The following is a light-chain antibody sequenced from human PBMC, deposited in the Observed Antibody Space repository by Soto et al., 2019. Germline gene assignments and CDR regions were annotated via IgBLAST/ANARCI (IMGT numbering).Light chain of an antibody. CDR3: QQQGT. CDR2: AAS. CDR1: RSLSSNY. J-gene: IGKJ2*01. Sequence: EIVLTQSPGTLSLSPGERATLSCRASRSLSSNYVVWYQQKPGQAPRLLIYAASRRATGIPDRFSGSGSATESTLTISRVEPEDYAVYYCQQQGTFGQGTKLEIK. V-gene: IGKV3-20*01.